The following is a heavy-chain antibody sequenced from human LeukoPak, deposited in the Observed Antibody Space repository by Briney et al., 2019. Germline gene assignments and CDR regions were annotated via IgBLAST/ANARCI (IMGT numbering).Heavy chain of an antibody. D-gene: IGHD3-22*01. Sequence: SSETLSLTCAVCGYSITSTYWWGWIRQTPGRGLEWIGSLHHSGSTSYSPSLKSRVTISVDTSKNQFSLRLSSVTAADTAVYYCARVGGDDSTGHYSVDYWGQGTLVTVSS. CDR3: ARVGGDDSTGHYSVDY. CDR1: GYSITSTYW. CDR2: LHHSGST. V-gene: IGHV4-38-2*01. J-gene: IGHJ4*02.